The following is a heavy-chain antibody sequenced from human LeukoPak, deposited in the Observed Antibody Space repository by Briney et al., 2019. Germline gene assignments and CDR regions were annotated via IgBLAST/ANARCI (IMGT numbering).Heavy chain of an antibody. Sequence: GGSLRLSCAASGLTFDDYAMHWVRQAPGKGLEWVSLISWDGGSTYYADSVKGRFTISRDNSKNFLYLQMNSLRAEVTALYYCAKESRRSLDIYYYMDVWGKGTTVTVSS. V-gene: IGHV3-43D*03. CDR2: ISWDGGST. J-gene: IGHJ6*03. CDR3: AKESRRSLDIYYYMDV. CDR1: GLTFDDYA. D-gene: IGHD3-3*01.